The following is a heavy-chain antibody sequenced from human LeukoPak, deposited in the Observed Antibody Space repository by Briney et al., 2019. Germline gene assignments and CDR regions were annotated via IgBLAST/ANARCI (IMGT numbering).Heavy chain of an antibody. J-gene: IGHJ4*02. CDR1: GFXFSDYG. D-gene: IGHD5-18*01. Sequence: GGSLRLSCAASGFXFSDYGMHWVRQAPGKGLEYVSGITGNGGSTYYANSVKGRFTISRDNSKNTLYLQMGSLRAEDMAVYYCAWGYSYGFDYWGQGTLVTVSS. CDR2: ITGNGGST. V-gene: IGHV3-64*01. CDR3: AWGYSYGFDY.